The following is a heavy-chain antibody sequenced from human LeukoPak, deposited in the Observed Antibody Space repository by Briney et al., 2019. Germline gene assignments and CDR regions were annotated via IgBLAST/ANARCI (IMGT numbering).Heavy chain of an antibody. Sequence: SETLSLTCTVSGGSISSYYWNWIRQPPGKGLEWIGYIYNSGSTNYNPSLKNRVTISVDTSKTQFSLKLTSVTVTDTAVYYCARGGYSSSRENWFDPWGQGTLVTVSS. V-gene: IGHV4-59*01. CDR3: ARGGYSSSRENWFDP. J-gene: IGHJ5*02. CDR1: GGSISSYY. D-gene: IGHD6-19*01. CDR2: IYNSGST.